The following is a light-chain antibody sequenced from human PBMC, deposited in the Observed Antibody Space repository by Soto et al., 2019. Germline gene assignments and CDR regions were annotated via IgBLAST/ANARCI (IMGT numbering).Light chain of an antibody. V-gene: IGLV2-14*03. CDR3: SSYTSSDTLV. Sequence: QSVLTQPASVSGSPGHSITISCAGTSSDIGGYNYVSWYQHHPGKAPKLMIYDVTNRPSGVPSRFSGSKSGNTASLTISGLQAEDEADYYCSSYTSSDTLVFGGGTKLTVL. CDR2: DVT. CDR1: SSDIGGYNY. J-gene: IGLJ2*01.